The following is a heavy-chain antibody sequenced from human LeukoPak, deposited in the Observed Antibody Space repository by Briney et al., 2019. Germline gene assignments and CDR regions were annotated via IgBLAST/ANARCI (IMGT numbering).Heavy chain of an antibody. J-gene: IGHJ4*02. D-gene: IGHD4-17*01. Sequence: ASVKVSRKASGYTFTSYYMHWVRQAPGQGLEWMGIINPSGGSTSYAQKFQGRVTMTRDTSTSTVYMELSSLRSEDTAVYYCAEDYGDYQLDYWGQGTLVTVSS. V-gene: IGHV1-46*03. CDR1: GYTFTSYY. CDR3: AEDYGDYQLDY. CDR2: INPSGGST.